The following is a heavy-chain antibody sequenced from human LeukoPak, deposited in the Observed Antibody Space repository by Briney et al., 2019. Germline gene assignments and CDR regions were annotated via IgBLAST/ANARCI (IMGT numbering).Heavy chain of an antibody. CDR2: IYYSGST. D-gene: IGHD6-19*01. J-gene: IGHJ3*02. Sequence: KPSETLSLTCTVSGGSISSYYWSWIRQPPGKGLEWIGYIYYSGSTNYNPSLKSRVTISVDTSKNQFSLKLSSVTAADTAVYYCARIAVAVNAFDIWGQGTMVTVSS. CDR1: GGSISSYY. CDR3: ARIAVAVNAFDI. V-gene: IGHV4-59*12.